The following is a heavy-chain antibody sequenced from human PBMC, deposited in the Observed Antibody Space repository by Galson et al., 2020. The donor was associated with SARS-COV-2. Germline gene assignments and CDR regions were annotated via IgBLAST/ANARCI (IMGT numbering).Heavy chain of an antibody. D-gene: IGHD2-15*01. CDR3: ARGAPYCGSDTCYTNYYGMDV. J-gene: IGHJ6*02. CDR2: MNPDSGNT. V-gene: IGHV1-8*01. CDR1: GYTFTSYD. Sequence: ASVKVSCKASGYTFTSYDISWVRQATGQGLEWVGWMNPDSGNTGYAQKFQGRVTMTRNTPISTAYMELSSLSSEDTAVYYCARGAPYCGSDTCYTNYYGMDVWGQGTTVTVSS.